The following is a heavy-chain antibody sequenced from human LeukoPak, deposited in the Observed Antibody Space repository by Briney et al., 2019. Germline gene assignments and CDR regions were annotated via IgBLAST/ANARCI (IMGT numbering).Heavy chain of an antibody. CDR3: ARDRGRLGSGGHRVDY. Sequence: ASVKVSCKASGYTFTGYYMHWVRQAPGQGLEWMGWINPNSGGTNYAQKFQGRVTMTRDTSISTAYMELSRLRSDDTAVYYCARDRGRLGSGGHRVDYWGQGTLVTVSS. D-gene: IGHD1-26*01. CDR2: INPNSGGT. V-gene: IGHV1-2*02. J-gene: IGHJ4*02. CDR1: GYTFTGYY.